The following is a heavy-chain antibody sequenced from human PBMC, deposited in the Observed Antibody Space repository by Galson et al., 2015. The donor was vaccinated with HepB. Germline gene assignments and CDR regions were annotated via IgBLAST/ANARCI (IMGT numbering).Heavy chain of an antibody. CDR1: GFSFSNYA. J-gene: IGHJ3*02. Sequence: LSCAASGFSFSNYAIFWVRQAPGKGLEFVSAVSSHGGSTYSLDSVKDKINVSRDNSKNTVYLQMGSLSADDTAVYYCARGTTMIREVLIADALDMWGQGTRVTVSS. CDR2: VSSHGGST. D-gene: IGHD3-10*01. CDR3: ARGTTMIREVLIADALDM. V-gene: IGHV3-64*02.